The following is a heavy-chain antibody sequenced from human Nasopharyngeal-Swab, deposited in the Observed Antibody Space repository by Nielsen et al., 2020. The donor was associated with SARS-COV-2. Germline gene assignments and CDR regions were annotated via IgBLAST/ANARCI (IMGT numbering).Heavy chain of an antibody. CDR1: GFTVSSNY. D-gene: IGHD2-15*01. V-gene: IGHV3-23*01. Sequence: GESLRISCAASGFTVSSNYMSWVRQAPGKGLEWVSTISESGGRTYHADSVKGRFTISRDYSRNTLYLQMNSLRAEDTAVYYCARRGLPNPMDYWGQGTLVTVSS. CDR2: ISESGGRT. J-gene: IGHJ4*02. CDR3: ARRGLPNPMDY.